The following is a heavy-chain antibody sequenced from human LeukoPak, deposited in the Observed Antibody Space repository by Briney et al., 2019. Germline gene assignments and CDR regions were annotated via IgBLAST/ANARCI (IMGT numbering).Heavy chain of an antibody. J-gene: IGHJ4*02. Sequence: PSETLSLTCTVSGGSISSYYRSWIRQPAGKGLEWIGRIYTSGSTNYNPSLKSRVTMSVDTSKNQFSLKLSSVTAADTAVYYCARARVADYYDSSGYYYIFDYWGQGTLVTVSS. V-gene: IGHV4-4*07. D-gene: IGHD3-22*01. CDR3: ARARVADYYDSSGYYYIFDY. CDR2: IYTSGST. CDR1: GGSISSYY.